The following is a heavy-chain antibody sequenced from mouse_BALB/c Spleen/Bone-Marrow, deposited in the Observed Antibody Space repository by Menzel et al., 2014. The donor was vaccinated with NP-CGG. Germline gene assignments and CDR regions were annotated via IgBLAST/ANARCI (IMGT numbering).Heavy chain of an antibody. CDR1: GFDFSRYW. CDR2: INPESSTI. CDR3: ARLNYYGILFV. Sequence: VQLKESGGGLVQPGGSLKLSCAASGFDFSRYWMSWVRQAPGKGLEWIGEINPESSTINYTPSLKDKFIISRDNAKNTLFLQMTKVRSEDTALYYCARLNYYGILFVWGAGTTVTVSS. V-gene: IGHV4-1*02. J-gene: IGHJ1*01. D-gene: IGHD1-1*01.